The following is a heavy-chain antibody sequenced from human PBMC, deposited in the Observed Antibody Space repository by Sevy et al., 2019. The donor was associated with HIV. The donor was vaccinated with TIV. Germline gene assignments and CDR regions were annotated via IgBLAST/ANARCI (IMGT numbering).Heavy chain of an antibody. CDR3: ARDEGAGSYYFDY. Sequence: GGSLRLSCAASGFTFSSYAMHWVRQAPGKGLEWVAVISYDGSNKYYADSVKGRFTISRDNSKNTLYLQMNSLRAEDTAVYYFARDEGAGSYYFDYWGQGTLVTVSS. CDR1: GFTFSSYA. J-gene: IGHJ4*02. CDR2: ISYDGSNK. V-gene: IGHV3-30-3*01. D-gene: IGHD3-10*01.